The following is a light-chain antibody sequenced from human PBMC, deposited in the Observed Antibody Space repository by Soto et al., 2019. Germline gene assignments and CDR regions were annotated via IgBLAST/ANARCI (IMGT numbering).Light chain of an antibody. CDR3: QQRSNWPPLFT. CDR2: DAS. CDR1: QSVSSY. Sequence: EIVLTQSPATLSLSPGVRATLSCRASQSVSSYLAWYQQKPGQAPRLLIYDASNRATGIPARFSGSGSGTDFTLTISSLEPEDFAVYYCQQRSNWPPLFTFGPGTKVDIK. J-gene: IGKJ3*01. V-gene: IGKV3-11*01.